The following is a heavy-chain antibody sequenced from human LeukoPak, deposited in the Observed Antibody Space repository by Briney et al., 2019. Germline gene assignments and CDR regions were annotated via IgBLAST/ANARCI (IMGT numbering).Heavy chain of an antibody. V-gene: IGHV4-59*01. CDR1: GGSISSYY. CDR3: ARSSSTVTRWLYYFDY. D-gene: IGHD4-17*01. CDR2: TFYSGST. Sequence: SETLSLTCTVSGGSISSYYWSWIRQPPGKGLEWIGSTFYSGSTNYNPSLKSRVTISVDTSKNQFSLKLSSVTAADTAVYYCARSSSTVTRWLYYFDYWGQGTLVTVSS. J-gene: IGHJ4*02.